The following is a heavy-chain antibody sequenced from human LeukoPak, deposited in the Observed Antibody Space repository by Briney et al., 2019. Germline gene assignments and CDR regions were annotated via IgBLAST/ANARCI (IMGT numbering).Heavy chain of an antibody. Sequence: ASVKVSCKASGYTFTSFYMHWVRQAPGQGLEWMGIINPSSGSTSNAQKFQGRVTMTRDTSTSTVYMELSSLRSVDTAVYYCARDGEYYDSRGSYFDSWGQGTLVTVSS. CDR3: ARDGEYYDSRGSYFDS. D-gene: IGHD3-22*01. J-gene: IGHJ4*02. V-gene: IGHV1-46*01. CDR1: GYTFTSFY. CDR2: INPSSGST.